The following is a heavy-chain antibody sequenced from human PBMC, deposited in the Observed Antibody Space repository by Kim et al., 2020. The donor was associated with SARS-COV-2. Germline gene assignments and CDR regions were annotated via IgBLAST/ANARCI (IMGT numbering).Heavy chain of an antibody. J-gene: IGHJ4*02. V-gene: IGHV3-33*01. CDR2: IWYDGSNK. CDR1: GFTFSSYG. Sequence: GGSLRLSCAASGFTFSSYGMHWVRQAPGKGLEWVAVIWYDGSNKYYADSVPGRFTISRANSKTTLYLQIISLRAGDTAVYYCARDDSGWPFAYWGQGTL. D-gene: IGHD5-12*01. CDR3: ARDDSGWPFAY.